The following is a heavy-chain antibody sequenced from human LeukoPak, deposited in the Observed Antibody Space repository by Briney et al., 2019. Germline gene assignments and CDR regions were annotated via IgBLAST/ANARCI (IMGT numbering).Heavy chain of an antibody. J-gene: IGHJ4*02. V-gene: IGHV4-34*01. Sequence: ETLSLTCAVYGGSFSGYYWSWIRQPPGKGLEWIGEINHSGSTNYNPSLKSRVTISVDTSKNQFSLKLSSVTAADTTVYYCARRYCSGGSCYTLDYWGQGTLVTVSS. D-gene: IGHD2-15*01. CDR2: INHSGST. CDR1: GGSFSGYY. CDR3: ARRYCSGGSCYTLDY.